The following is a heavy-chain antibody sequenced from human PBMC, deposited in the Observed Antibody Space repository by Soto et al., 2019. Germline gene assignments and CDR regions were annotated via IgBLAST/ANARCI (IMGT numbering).Heavy chain of an antibody. D-gene: IGHD6-19*01. CDR3: AREGSSDWINWFDP. V-gene: IGHV3-48*02. Sequence: GSLRLSCAASGFTFSSYSMNWVRQAPGKGLEWVSYISSGSSSTIYYADSVKGRFTISRDNAKNSLYLQMNSLRDEDTAVYYCAREGSSDWINWFDPWGQGT. J-gene: IGHJ5*02. CDR1: GFTFSSYS. CDR2: ISSGSSSTI.